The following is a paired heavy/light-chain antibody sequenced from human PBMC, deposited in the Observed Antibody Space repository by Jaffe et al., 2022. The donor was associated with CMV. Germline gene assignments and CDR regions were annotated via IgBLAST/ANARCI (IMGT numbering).Heavy chain of an antibody. CDR1: GGAISSYY. D-gene: IGHD5-12*01. CDR2: IHHSGTT. CDR3: ARPRRGYSGYDFFDPLDI. V-gene: IGHV4-59*12. Sequence: VRLQESGPGLVRPSGTLSLTCTVSGGAISSYYWTWIRQSPGKGLELVGYIHHSGTTKSNPSLQSRVTMSIDTSKNQFSLKMTSVTAADTGLYYCARPRRGYSGYDFFDPLDIWGQGTWVTVSS. J-gene: IGHJ3*02.
Light chain of an antibody. CDR1: ESISTY. CDR3: QQYDSSTWT. Sequence: DIQVTQSPSTLSASVGDGVTITCRASESISTYLAWYQQKPGQAPKLLIYKASNLESGVPSRFRGSGSGTEFTLTISSLQPDDFATYYCQQYDSSTWTFGQGTKVEIK. CDR2: KAS. V-gene: IGKV1-5*03. J-gene: IGKJ1*01.